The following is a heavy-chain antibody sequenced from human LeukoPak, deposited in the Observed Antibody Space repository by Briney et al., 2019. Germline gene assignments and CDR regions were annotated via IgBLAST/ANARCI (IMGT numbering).Heavy chain of an antibody. D-gene: IGHD3-16*01. CDR2: IYTSGST. V-gene: IGHV4-4*07. CDR3: ARGGLGRRSDAFDI. Sequence: PSETLSLTCTDSGGSISSYYWSWIRQPAGKGLEWIGRIYTSGSTNYNPSLKSRVTMSVDTSKNQFSLKLSSVTAADTAVYYCARGGLGRRSDAFDIWGQGTMVTVSS. CDR1: GGSISSYY. J-gene: IGHJ3*02.